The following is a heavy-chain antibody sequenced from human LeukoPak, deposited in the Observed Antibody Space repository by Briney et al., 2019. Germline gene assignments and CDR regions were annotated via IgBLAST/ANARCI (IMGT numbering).Heavy chain of an antibody. CDR3: AREVTVTTESGLDY. D-gene: IGHD4-17*01. CDR2: ISSSSSYI. V-gene: IGHV3-21*01. J-gene: IGHJ4*02. Sequence: GGSLRLSCAASGFTFSNYNMNWVRRAPGKGLEWVSSISSSSSYIYYADSVKGRFTISRDNSKNTLNLQMNSLRAEDTAVYYCAREVTVTTESGLDYWGQGTLVTVSS. CDR1: GFTFSNYN.